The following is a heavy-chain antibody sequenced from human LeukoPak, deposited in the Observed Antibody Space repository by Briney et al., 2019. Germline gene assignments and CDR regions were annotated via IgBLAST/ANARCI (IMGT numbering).Heavy chain of an antibody. J-gene: IGHJ4*02. V-gene: IGHV1-69*13. CDR1: GGTFSSYA. D-gene: IGHD3-22*01. Sequence: SVTVSCKASGGTFSSYAISWVRQAPGQGLEWMGGIIPIFGTANYAQKFQGRVTITADESTSTAYMELSSLRSEDTAVYYCARTSRAQYYYDSSGYYKPFDYWGQGTLVTVSS. CDR3: ARTSRAQYYYDSSGYYKPFDY. CDR2: IIPIFGTA.